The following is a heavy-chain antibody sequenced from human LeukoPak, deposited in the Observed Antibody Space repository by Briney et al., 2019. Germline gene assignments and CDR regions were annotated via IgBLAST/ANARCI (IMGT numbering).Heavy chain of an antibody. CDR3: ARVGASSRGERRVAAAGSFDY. D-gene: IGHD6-13*01. V-gene: IGHV4-30-2*01. Sequence: PSQTLSLTSAVSGGSISSGGYSWSWIRHPPGKGLEWIGYIYHSGSTYYNPSLKSRVTISVDRSKNQFSLKLSSVTAADTAVYYCARVGASSRGERRVAAAGSFDYWGQGTLVTVSS. J-gene: IGHJ4*02. CDR2: IYHSGST. CDR1: GGSISSGGYS.